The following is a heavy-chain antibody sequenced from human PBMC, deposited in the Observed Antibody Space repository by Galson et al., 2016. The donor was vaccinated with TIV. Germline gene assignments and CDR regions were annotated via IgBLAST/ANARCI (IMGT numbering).Heavy chain of an antibody. Sequence: SLRLSCAASGFTFSSYAMSWVRQAPGKGLEWVSGISGSGFSTFYADSVKGRFTISRDNSKNTLDLQMNSLRAEETAIYYCAKDTGPQLRNWFDPWGQGTLVTVSS. CDR2: ISGSGFST. J-gene: IGHJ5*02. V-gene: IGHV3-23*01. CDR3: AKDTGPQLRNWFDP. CDR1: GFTFSSYA. D-gene: IGHD2-2*01.